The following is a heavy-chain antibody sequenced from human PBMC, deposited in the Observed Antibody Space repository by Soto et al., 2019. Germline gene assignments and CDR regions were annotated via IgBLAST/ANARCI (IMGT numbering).Heavy chain of an antibody. Sequence: QVQLQESGPGLVKPSETLSLTCSVSGVSVSSDVYYWSWIRQPPGKGLEWIGYIYHSGTTKYNPSLKSPVTMSVDTSQNQFSLHLTFVTAADTAMYYCARVSFYYDNSGLPVAWFDPWGQGTLVTVSS. CDR1: GVSVSSDVYY. J-gene: IGHJ5*02. V-gene: IGHV4-61*08. CDR2: IYHSGTT. CDR3: ARVSFYYDNSGLPVAWFDP. D-gene: IGHD3-22*01.